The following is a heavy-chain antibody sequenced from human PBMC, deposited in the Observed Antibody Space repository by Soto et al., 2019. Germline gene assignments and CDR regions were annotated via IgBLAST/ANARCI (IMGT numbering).Heavy chain of an antibody. J-gene: IGHJ4*02. CDR1: GGFI. V-gene: IGHV4-59*01. D-gene: IGHD1-1*01. CDR3: ARTLPNRQLFDS. CDR2: IYNSGRY. Sequence: SETLSLTCTVSGGFIWGWIRQSPDKGLEWIGYIYNSGRYNYNPSLESRLTISINTTKNQFSLRLASVTAADTAVYYCARTLPNRQLFDSWSQGTLVTVSS.